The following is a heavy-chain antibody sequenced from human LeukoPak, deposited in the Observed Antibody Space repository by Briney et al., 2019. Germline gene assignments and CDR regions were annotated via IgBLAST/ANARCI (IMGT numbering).Heavy chain of an antibody. D-gene: IGHD6-6*01. CDR1: GFTFSSYW. V-gene: IGHV3-74*01. CDR2: INSDGSST. Sequence: GGSLRLSCAASGFTFSSYWMHWVRQAPGKGLVWVSRINSDGSSTSYADSVKGRFAISRDNAKNTLYLQMNSLRAEDTAVYYCAREARGSSSSGTAYYMDVWGKGTTVTVSS. CDR3: AREARGSSSSGTAYYMDV. J-gene: IGHJ6*03.